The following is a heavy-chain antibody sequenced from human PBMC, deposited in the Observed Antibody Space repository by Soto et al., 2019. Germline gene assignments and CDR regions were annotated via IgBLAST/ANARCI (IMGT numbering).Heavy chain of an antibody. CDR1: GFSLSDYW. D-gene: IGHD6-19*01. J-gene: IGHJ4*02. CDR3: ARGRGWLHDY. Sequence: EVQLVESGGGLVQPGGSLRLSCAASGFSLSDYWMNWVRQAQGKGLEWVAIIKQDGSDRYYVDSVKGRFTISRDNAKNSLYLQMSSVRVEDTALYCCARGRGWLHDYWGQGTLVTVSS. V-gene: IGHV3-7*01. CDR2: IKQDGSDR.